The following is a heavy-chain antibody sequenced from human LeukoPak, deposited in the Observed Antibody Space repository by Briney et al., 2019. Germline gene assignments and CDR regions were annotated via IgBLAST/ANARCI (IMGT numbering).Heavy chain of an antibody. D-gene: IGHD2-2*01. CDR2: IYHSGST. J-gene: IGHJ4*02. Sequence: SETLSLTCTVSGGSIRGSTYYWGWIRQPPGKGLEWIGYIYHSGSTYYNPSLKSRVTISVDRSKNQFSLKLSSVTAADTAVYYCARNKVVPAATQPFFDYWSQGTLVTVSS. CDR3: ARNKVVPAATQPFFDY. CDR1: GGSIRGSTYY. V-gene: IGHV4-39*07.